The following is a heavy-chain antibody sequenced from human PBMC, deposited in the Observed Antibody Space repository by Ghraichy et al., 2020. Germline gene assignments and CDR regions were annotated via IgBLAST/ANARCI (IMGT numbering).Heavy chain of an antibody. Sequence: LSLTCAASGFSFGSSWMSWVRQAPGKGLEWVATIKQGGSEKYYVGSVKGRFTISRDNAKKSLYLQMNSLRAEDTAVYYCARDHDSSVHAVGYWGQGSLVTVSS. CDR3: ARDHDSSVHAVGY. D-gene: IGHD3-22*01. J-gene: IGHJ4*02. V-gene: IGHV3-7*01. CDR2: IKQGGSEK. CDR1: GFSFGSSW.